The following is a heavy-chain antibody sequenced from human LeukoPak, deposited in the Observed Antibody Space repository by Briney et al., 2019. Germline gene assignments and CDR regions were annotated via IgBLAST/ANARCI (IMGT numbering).Heavy chain of an antibody. D-gene: IGHD3-10*01. V-gene: IGHV4-59*01. J-gene: IGHJ6*03. CDR2: IYSSGST. Sequence: SETLSLTCTVSGGSIRGYYWSWIRQPPGKGLEWIGYIYSSGSTNYNPSLKSRVTMSVDTSKNQFSLKVSSVTAADTAVYYCARVFNSGSQAYFYYMDVWGKGTTVTIS. CDR1: GGSIRGYY. CDR3: ARVFNSGSQAYFYYMDV.